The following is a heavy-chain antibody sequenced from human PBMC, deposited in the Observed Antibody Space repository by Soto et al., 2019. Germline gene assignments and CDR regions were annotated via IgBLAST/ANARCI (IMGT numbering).Heavy chain of an antibody. J-gene: IGHJ1*01. CDR1: GYTSTGYY. V-gene: IGHV1-2*02. Sequence: ASVKVSCKASGYTSTGYYMHWVRQAPGQGLEWMGWINPNSGGTNYAQKFQGRVTMTRDTSISTAYMELSRLRSDDTAVYYCARPYSGSYYGYFQHWGQGTLVTVSS. D-gene: IGHD1-26*01. CDR3: ARPYSGSYYGYFQH. CDR2: INPNSGGT.